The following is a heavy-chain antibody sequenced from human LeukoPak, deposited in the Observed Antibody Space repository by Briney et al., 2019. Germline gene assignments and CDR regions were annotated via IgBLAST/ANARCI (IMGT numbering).Heavy chain of an antibody. CDR1: GFTFNTYI. Sequence: PGGSLRLSCGASGFTFNTYIMHWVRQAPGKGLEYVSGISSNGDNTYYANSVKGRFTISRDNSKNTLYLQMGSPRAEDMAVYYCARGSRYSGYDYDYWGQGTLVTVSS. V-gene: IGHV3-64*01. J-gene: IGHJ4*02. CDR3: ARGSRYSGYDYDY. CDR2: ISSNGDNT. D-gene: IGHD5-12*01.